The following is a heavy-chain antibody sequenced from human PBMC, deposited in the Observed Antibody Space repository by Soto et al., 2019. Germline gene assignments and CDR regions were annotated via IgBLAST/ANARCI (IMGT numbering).Heavy chain of an antibody. CDR2: INGGDGPT. J-gene: IGHJ4*02. CDR1: GFTFTTYT. Sequence: GGSLRLSCAASGFTFTTYTMNWVRQAPGKGLEWVSGINGGDGPTYYADSVKGRFTISRDNSKNTLFLQMNSLRAEDTAVYYCSIDRPPDGIWTFVYWGEGALVTVAS. V-gene: IGHV3-23*01. D-gene: IGHD3-9*01. CDR3: SIDRPPDGIWTFVY.